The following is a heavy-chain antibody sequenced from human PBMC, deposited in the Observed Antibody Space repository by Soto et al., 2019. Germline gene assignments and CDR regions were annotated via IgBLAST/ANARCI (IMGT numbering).Heavy chain of an antibody. CDR2: ISGSGGST. CDR1: GFTFSSYA. CDR3: AKDRNDMVRGVHIFIDY. D-gene: IGHD3-10*01. J-gene: IGHJ4*02. Sequence: EVQLLESGGGLVQPGGSLRLSCAASGFTFSSYAMSWVRQAPGKGLEWVSAISGSGGSTYYADSVKGRFTISRDNSKNTLYLQMNSLRAEDTAVYYCAKDRNDMVRGVHIFIDYWGQGTLVTVSS. V-gene: IGHV3-23*01.